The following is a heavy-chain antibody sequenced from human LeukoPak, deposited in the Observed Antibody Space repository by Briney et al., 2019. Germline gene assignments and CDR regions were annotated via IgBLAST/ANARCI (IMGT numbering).Heavy chain of an antibody. V-gene: IGHV3-30*18. CDR3: AKDADTATIIYWYFDL. D-gene: IGHD5-18*01. J-gene: IGHJ2*01. CDR1: GFTFSSYG. Sequence: GGSLRLSCEASGFTFSSYGMHWVRQAPGKGLEWVAVISDDGSNTYYADSVKGRFTISRDNSKNTLYLQMNSLRAEDTAVYYCAKDADTATIIYWYFDLWGRGTLVTVSS. CDR2: ISDDGSNT.